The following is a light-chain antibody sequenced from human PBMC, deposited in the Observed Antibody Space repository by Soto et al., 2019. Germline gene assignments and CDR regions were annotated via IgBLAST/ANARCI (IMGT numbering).Light chain of an antibody. CDR2: GAS. V-gene: IGKV3-20*01. CDR1: QSVSSSY. J-gene: IGKJ4*01. CDR3: QQYGSSPTT. Sequence: EIVLTQSPGTLSLSPGERATLSCRASQSVSSSYLAWYQQKPGQAPRLFIYGASSRATGIPDRFSGSGSGTDFTLTISRLEPEDSAVYYCQQYGSSPTTFGGGTKVEIK.